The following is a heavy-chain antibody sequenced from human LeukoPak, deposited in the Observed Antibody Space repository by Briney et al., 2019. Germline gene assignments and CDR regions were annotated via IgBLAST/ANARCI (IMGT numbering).Heavy chain of an antibody. V-gene: IGHV1-18*01. Sequence: ASVTVSCTASGYDFTIVGISWVRQAPGQGLEWMGWISPYNGNTRYVQNLQGRVTITTDTSTSTAYMELRSLRFDDTAVYYCARAGSGSGWYFDYWGQGTLVTVSS. CDR1: GYDFTIVG. CDR2: ISPYNGNT. J-gene: IGHJ4*02. D-gene: IGHD6-19*01. CDR3: ARAGSGSGWYFDY.